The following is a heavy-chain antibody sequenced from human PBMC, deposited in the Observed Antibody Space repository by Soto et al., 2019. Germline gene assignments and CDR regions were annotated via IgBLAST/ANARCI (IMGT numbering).Heavy chain of an antibody. CDR2: IYYSGST. Sequence: KTSETLSLTCTVSGGSISSGGYYWSWIRQHPGKGLEWIGYIYYSGSTYYNPSLKSRVTISVDTSKNQFSLKLSSVTAADTAVYYCARSIRYYDSSGYPDYWGQGTLVTVSS. D-gene: IGHD3-22*01. CDR3: ARSIRYYDSSGYPDY. V-gene: IGHV4-31*03. J-gene: IGHJ4*02. CDR1: GGSISSGGYY.